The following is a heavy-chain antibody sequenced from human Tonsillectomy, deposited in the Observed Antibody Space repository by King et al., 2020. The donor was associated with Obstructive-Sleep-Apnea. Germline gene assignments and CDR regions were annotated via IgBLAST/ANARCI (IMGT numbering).Heavy chain of an antibody. D-gene: IGHD2-2*02. CDR1: GFTFSSYW. CDR3: ARVKRGAIPLEPFDY. Sequence: VQLVESGGGLVQPGGSLRLSCAASGFTFSSYWMHWVRQAPGKGLVWVSRINSDGSSTSYADSVKGRFTISRDNAKNTLYLQMNSLRAEDTAVYYCARVKRGAIPLEPFDYWGQGTLVTVSS. V-gene: IGHV3-74*01. CDR2: INSDGSST. J-gene: IGHJ4*02.